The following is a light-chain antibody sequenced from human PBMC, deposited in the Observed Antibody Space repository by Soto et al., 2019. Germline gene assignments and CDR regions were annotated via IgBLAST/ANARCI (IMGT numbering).Light chain of an antibody. Sequence: QSVLNQPPSVSGSPGQSVAISCSGTSSDVGSYNRVSWYQQPPGTAPKLMTYDVSNRPSGVPDRFSGSKSGNTASLTISGLQAEDEADYYCSSYTTSSTYVFGTGTKVTVL. J-gene: IGLJ1*01. CDR3: SSYTTSSTYV. CDR2: DVS. CDR1: SSDVGSYNR. V-gene: IGLV2-18*02.